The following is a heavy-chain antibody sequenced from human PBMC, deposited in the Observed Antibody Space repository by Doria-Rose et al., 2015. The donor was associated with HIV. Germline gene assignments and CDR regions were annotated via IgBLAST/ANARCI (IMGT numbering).Heavy chain of an antibody. V-gene: IGHV1-69*04. CDR1: GTTFTMYA. Sequence: QVQLVPSGAEVKRPGSSVKISCKASGTTFTMYAINWVRQAPGQGPEWMGRIIPVLGVANYAQKFQARITITADDSTSTSYMELTTLRSDDTAIYYCARIPPFSTSYYFDYWGQGTLVTVSS. J-gene: IGHJ4*02. D-gene: IGHD2-2*01. CDR3: ARIPPFSTSYYFDY. CDR2: IIPVLGVA.